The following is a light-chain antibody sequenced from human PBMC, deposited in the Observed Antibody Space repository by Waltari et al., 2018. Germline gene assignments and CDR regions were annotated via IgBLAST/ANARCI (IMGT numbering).Light chain of an antibody. CDR3: QQSYSTPSIT. J-gene: IGKJ4*01. CDR1: QSISSY. V-gene: IGKV1-39*01. Sequence: DIQMTQSPSSLSASVGDRVTITCRASQSISSYLNWYQQKPGKAPKLLIYAASRLQSGVPSRFSGSGSGTDFTLTIISLQPEDFATYYCQQSYSTPSITFGGGTKVEIK. CDR2: AAS.